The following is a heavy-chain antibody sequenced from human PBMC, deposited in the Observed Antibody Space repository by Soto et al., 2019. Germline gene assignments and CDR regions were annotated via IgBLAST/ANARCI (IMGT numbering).Heavy chain of an antibody. J-gene: IGHJ4*02. CDR2: IIPIFGTA. CDR3: ARGLWHLERRFPYYFDY. CDR1: GGTFSSYA. V-gene: IGHV1-69*01. Sequence: QVQLVQSGAEVKKPGSSVKVSCKASGGTFSSYAISWVRQAPGQGLEWMGGIIPIFGTANYAQKFQGRVTITADESTSTAYMELSSLRSEDTAVYYCARGLWHLERRFPYYFDYWGQGTLVTVSS. D-gene: IGHD5-18*01.